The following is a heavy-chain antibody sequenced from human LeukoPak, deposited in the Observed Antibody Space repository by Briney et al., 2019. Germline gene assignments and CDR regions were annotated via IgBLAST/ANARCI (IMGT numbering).Heavy chain of an antibody. CDR2: INPSGGST. Sequence: ASVKVSCKASGYTFTTYYIHWVRQAPGQGLEWMGIINPSGGSTTYAQKFQGRVTMTRDTSTSTVYMELSSLRSEDTAVYYCARVQDYGGNIDDAFDIWGQGTMVTVSS. J-gene: IGHJ3*02. CDR3: ARVQDYGGNIDDAFDI. CDR1: GYTFTTYY. V-gene: IGHV1-46*01. D-gene: IGHD4-23*01.